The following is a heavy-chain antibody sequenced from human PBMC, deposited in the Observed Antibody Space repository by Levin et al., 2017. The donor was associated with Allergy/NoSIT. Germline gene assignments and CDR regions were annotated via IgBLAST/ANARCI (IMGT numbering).Heavy chain of an antibody. CDR1: GGSIRSGDYY. Sequence: SQTLSLTCTVSGGSIRSGDYYWSWIRQPPGKGLEWIGYIYYSGSTYYNPSLKSRVTISVDTSKNQFSLKLSSVTAADTAVYYCARGYGSGNPGGFDPWGQGTLVTVSS. D-gene: IGHD3-10*01. J-gene: IGHJ5*02. CDR2: IYYSGST. V-gene: IGHV4-30-4*01. CDR3: ARGYGSGNPGGFDP.